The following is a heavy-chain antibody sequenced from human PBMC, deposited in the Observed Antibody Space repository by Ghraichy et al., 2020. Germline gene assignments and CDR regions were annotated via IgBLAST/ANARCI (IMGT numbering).Heavy chain of an antibody. CDR2: ISSSSSTI. D-gene: IGHD6-19*01. CDR3: ARDGGIAVLAGAFDI. CDR1: GFTFSSYS. Sequence: GQSLNISCAASGFTFSSYSMNWVRQAPGKGLEWVSYISSSSSTIYYADSVKGRFTISRDNAKNSLYLQMNSLRAEDTAVYYCARDGGIAVLAGAFDIWGQGTMVTVSS. J-gene: IGHJ3*02. V-gene: IGHV3-48*01.